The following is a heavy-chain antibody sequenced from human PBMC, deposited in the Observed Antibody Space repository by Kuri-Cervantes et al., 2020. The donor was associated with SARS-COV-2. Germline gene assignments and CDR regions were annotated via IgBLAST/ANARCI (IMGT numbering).Heavy chain of an antibody. J-gene: IGHJ4*02. CDR1: GFTFSSSW. D-gene: IGHD6-13*01. CDR2: IKCDGSEK. V-gene: IGHV3-52*01. Sequence: GGSLRLSCAASGFTFSSSWMHWVCQAPEKGLEWVADIKCDGSEKYYVDSVKGRLTISRDNAKNSLYLQVNSLRAEDTALYYCARDRLLAAHYYFDYWGQGTLVTVSS. CDR3: ARDRLLAAHYYFDY.